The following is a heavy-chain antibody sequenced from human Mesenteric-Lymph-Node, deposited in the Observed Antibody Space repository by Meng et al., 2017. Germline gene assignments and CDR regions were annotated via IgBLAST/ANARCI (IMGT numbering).Heavy chain of an antibody. J-gene: IGHJ5*02. V-gene: IGHV3-23*04. D-gene: IGHD6-19*01. CDR3: AKMEPGWYVKT. CDR1: GFIFSDYA. Sequence: EVQLVESGGGLVQPGGSLRLSCAVSGFIFSDYAMSWVRQAPGKGLEWVAPISGTGGNTYYADSVKGRFTVSRDNPKNTLYLQMNSLRVDDTAVYYCAKMEPGWYVKTWGQGTLVTVSS. CDR2: ISGTGGNT.